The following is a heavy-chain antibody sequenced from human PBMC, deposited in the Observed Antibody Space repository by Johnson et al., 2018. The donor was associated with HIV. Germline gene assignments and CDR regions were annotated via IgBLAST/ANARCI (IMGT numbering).Heavy chain of an antibody. CDR1: GFTFSNAW. J-gene: IGHJ3*02. V-gene: IGHV3-74*02. CDR2: INRDGSTT. D-gene: IGHD6-13*01. CDR3: ARGDNAAAGDAFDI. Sequence: EQLVESGGGLVKPGGSLRLSCAASGFTFSNAWMSWVRQAPGKGLVWVSRINRDGSTTDYADSVTGRFTISRDNAKNTVYLQMNSLRAEETAVYFCARGDNAAAGDAFDIWGQGTMVTVSS.